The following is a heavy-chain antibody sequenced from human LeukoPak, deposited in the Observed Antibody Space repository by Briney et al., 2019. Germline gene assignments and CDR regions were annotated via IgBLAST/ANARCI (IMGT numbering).Heavy chain of an antibody. CDR2: ISSSSNTI. D-gene: IGHD3-3*01. CDR1: GFTFSSYS. J-gene: IGHJ4*02. CDR3: ARDGFDFWSGYPTTVDY. V-gene: IGHV3-48*01. Sequence: PGGSLRLSCVASGFTFSSYSMNWVRQSPGKGLEWVSYISSSSNTIYYADSVKGRFTISRDNANNSLYLQMNSLRAEDTAVYYCARDGFDFWSGYPTTVDYWGQGTLATVSS.